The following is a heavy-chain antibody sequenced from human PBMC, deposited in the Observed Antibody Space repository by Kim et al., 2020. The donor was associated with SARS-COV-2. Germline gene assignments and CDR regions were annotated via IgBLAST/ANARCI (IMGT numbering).Heavy chain of an antibody. CDR2: ISAYNGNT. J-gene: IGHJ5*02. CDR1: GYTFTSYG. D-gene: IGHD6-19*01. CDR3: ASCSRGWGGFWFDP. V-gene: IGHV1-18*01. Sequence: ASVKVSCKASGYTFTSYGISWVRQAPGQGLEWMGWISAYNGNTNYAQKLQGRVTMTTDTSTSTAYMERRSLRSDDTAVYYCASCSRGWGGFWFDPWGQGTLVTVSS.